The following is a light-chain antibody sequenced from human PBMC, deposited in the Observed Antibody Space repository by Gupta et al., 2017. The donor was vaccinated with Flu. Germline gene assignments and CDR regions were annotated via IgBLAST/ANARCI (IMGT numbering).Light chain of an antibody. CDR3: SSYAGNFNLV. Sequence: QSALTQPPSASGSPGQSVTISCTGTSSDIGGYNYVSWYQQHPGKVPKLMIYEVSRRPSGVPDRFSGSKSDNTASLTVSGLQAEDEADYYCSSYAGNFNLVFGGGTKLTAL. J-gene: IGLJ3*02. V-gene: IGLV2-8*01. CDR1: SSDIGGYNY. CDR2: EVS.